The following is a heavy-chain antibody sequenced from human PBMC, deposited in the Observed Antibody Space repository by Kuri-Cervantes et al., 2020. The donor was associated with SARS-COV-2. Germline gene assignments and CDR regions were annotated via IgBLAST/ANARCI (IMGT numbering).Heavy chain of an antibody. J-gene: IGHJ1*01. CDR1: GGTFSSYA. CDR3: ASPSPDIVVVPAAHPSPPEEYFQH. V-gene: IGHV1-69*13. D-gene: IGHD2-2*01. Sequence: SVKVSCKASGGTFSSYATSWVRQAPGQGLEWMGGIIPIFGTANYAQKFQGRVTITADESTSTAYMELSSLRSEDTAVYYCASPSPDIVVVPAAHPSPPEEYFQHWGQGTLVTVSS. CDR2: IIPIFGTA.